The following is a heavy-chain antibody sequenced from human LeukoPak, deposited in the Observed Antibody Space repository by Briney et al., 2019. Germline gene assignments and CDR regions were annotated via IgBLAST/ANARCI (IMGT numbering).Heavy chain of an antibody. CDR2: INPNSAGT. D-gene: IGHD6-13*01. CDR1: GYTFTDYY. V-gene: IGHV1-2*02. Sequence: ASVTVSCKASGYTFTDYYLHWLRQAPGQGLEWVGWINPNSAGTEYAQEFQGRVTMTRDTSNSTAYMELSRLRPDDTAVYYCARAAWSATSKFDSWGQGTRVTVSS. CDR3: ARAAWSATSKFDS. J-gene: IGHJ5*01.